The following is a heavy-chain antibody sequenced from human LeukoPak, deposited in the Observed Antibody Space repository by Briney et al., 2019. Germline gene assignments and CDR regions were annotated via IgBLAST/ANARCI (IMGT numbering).Heavy chain of an antibody. D-gene: IGHD1-1*01. Sequence: GGSLRLSCAASGFTFSSYSMNWVRQAPGKGLEWVSYISSSSSTIYYADSVKGRFALSRDNAKNSLYLQMNSLRAEDTAVYYCAKLIRDVTTYDYWGQGALVTVSS. CDR3: AKLIRDVTTYDY. CDR1: GFTFSSYS. J-gene: IGHJ4*02. CDR2: ISSSSSTI. V-gene: IGHV3-48*01.